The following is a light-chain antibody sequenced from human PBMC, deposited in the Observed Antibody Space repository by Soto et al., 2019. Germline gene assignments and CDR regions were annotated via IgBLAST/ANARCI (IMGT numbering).Light chain of an antibody. CDR3: AAWDDSLNGYV. V-gene: IGLV1-44*01. Sequence: QSVLTQPPSVSAAPGQKVTISCSGSSSNIGNNYVSWYQQLPGTAPKLLIYNNYQRSSGVPDRFSGSKSGTSASLAISGLQSEDEADDYCAAWDDSLNGYVFGTGTKVTVL. CDR2: NNY. J-gene: IGLJ1*01. CDR1: SSNIGNNY.